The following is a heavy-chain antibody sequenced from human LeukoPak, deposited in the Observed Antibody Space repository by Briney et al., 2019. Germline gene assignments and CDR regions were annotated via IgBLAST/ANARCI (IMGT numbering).Heavy chain of an antibody. V-gene: IGHV4-59*01. D-gene: IGHD3-22*01. CDR3: ARDSRSYERSGYYHFDY. J-gene: IGHJ4*02. CDR1: DASLISYY. Sequence: PLETLSLTCTVSDASLISYYWNWIRQPPGKGLEWIGYIYYNGSPNYNPSLKSRVTMSQDTSKNQFSLKLTSVTAADAAVYYCARDSRSYERSGYYHFDYWGQGSLVTVSS. CDR2: IYYNGSP.